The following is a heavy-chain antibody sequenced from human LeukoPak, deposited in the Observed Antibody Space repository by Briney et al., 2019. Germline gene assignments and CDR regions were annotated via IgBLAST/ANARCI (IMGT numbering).Heavy chain of an antibody. CDR2: ISSSSNYI. CDR3: ARDGRGSVAARRTLGWFDP. V-gene: IGHV3-21*01. J-gene: IGHJ5*02. CDR1: GFTFSSYS. Sequence: GGSLRLSCAASGFTFSSYSMNWVRQAPGKGLEWVSSISSSSNYIYYVDSVKGRFTISRDNAKNSLYLQLNSLRAEDTALYYCARDGRGSVAARRTLGWFDPWGQGTLVTVSS. D-gene: IGHD6-6*01.